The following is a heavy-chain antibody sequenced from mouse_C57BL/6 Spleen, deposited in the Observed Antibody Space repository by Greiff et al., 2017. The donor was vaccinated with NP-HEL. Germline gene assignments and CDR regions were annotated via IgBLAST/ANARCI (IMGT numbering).Heavy chain of an antibody. D-gene: IGHD1-1*01. CDR2: ILPGSGST. CDR1: GYTFTGYW. J-gene: IGHJ2*01. V-gene: IGHV1-9*01. CDR3: ARGYYYGSSHSDYFDY. Sequence: VQLQQSGAELMKPGASVKLSCKATGYTFTGYWIEWVKQRPGHGLEWIGEILPGSGSTNYNGKFKGKATLTADKSSSTAYMQLSSLTSEDSAVYFCARGYYYGSSHSDYFDYWGQGTTLTVSS.